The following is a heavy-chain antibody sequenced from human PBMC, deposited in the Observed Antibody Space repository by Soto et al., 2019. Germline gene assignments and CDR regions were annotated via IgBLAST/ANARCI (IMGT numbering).Heavy chain of an antibody. D-gene: IGHD1-1*01. CDR3: ARLRGDRTSYGMDV. Sequence: PGESLKISSMDSVYTLTSYWPGWVCQMPGKSLEWMGIIYPGDSGTRYRPSAQGEVTISADNSISTAYLQWSRLKASDTAMYYCARLRGDRTSYGMDVWGQGTTVTVSS. J-gene: IGHJ6*02. CDR2: IYPGDSGT. V-gene: IGHV5-51*01. CDR1: VYTLTSYW.